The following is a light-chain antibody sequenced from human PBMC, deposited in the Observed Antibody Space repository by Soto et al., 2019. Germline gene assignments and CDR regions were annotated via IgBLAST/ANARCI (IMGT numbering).Light chain of an antibody. J-gene: IGLJ1*01. CDR1: SSDVGGSNY. CDR2: DVS. Sequence: QSALTQPASVSGSPGQSITISCTGTSSDVGGSNYVSWYQQHPGKVPKLMIYDVSNRPSGVSNRFSGSKSANTASLSISGLQAEDEADYYCSSYTSSSTRVFGSGTKVTVL. CDR3: SSYTSSSTRV. V-gene: IGLV2-14*01.